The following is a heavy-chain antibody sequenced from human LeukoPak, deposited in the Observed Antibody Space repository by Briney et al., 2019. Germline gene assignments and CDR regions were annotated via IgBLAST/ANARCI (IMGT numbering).Heavy chain of an antibody. Sequence: GRSLRLSCSASGFTMSNCWMTWVRQAPGKGLEWVANMNQDGSRIYYVDSVKGRFTISRDNAKNSLHLQMSSLRADDTAVYYCARDPPPDDTSGYLDYWGQGALVTVSS. CDR1: GFTMSNCW. CDR2: MNQDGSRI. D-gene: IGHD3-22*01. CDR3: ARDPPPDDTSGYLDY. V-gene: IGHV3-7*04. J-gene: IGHJ4*02.